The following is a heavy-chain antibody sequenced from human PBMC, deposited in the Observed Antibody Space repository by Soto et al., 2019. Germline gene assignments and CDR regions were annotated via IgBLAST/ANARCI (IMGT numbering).Heavy chain of an antibody. J-gene: IGHJ4*02. CDR3: AKEYYFDY. Sequence: GGSLRLSCAVSGFTFSDYYMTWIRQAPGKGLEWVSYISSSTSHTNYADSVKGRFTISRDNAKNSLFLQMNSLRAEDTAVYYCAKEYYFDYWGQGTLVTVSS. V-gene: IGHV3-11*05. CDR1: GFTFSDYY. CDR2: ISSSTSHT.